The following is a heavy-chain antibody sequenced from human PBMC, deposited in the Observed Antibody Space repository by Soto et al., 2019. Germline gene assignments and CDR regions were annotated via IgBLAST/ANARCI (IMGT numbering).Heavy chain of an antibody. Sequence: QVQLVQSGAEVKKPGASVKVSCKASGYTFTSYAMHWVRQAPGQRLEWMGWINAGNGNTKYSQKFQGRVTITRDTSSSTAYMELSSLRSEDTAVYYCAGGDGYNSADFDYWGQGTLVTVSS. CDR2: INAGNGNT. CDR1: GYTFTSYA. J-gene: IGHJ4*02. V-gene: IGHV1-3*01. CDR3: AGGDGYNSADFDY. D-gene: IGHD5-12*01.